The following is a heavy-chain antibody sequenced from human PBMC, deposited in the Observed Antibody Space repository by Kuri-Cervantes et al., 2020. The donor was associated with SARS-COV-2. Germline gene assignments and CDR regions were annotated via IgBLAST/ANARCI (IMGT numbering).Heavy chain of an antibody. CDR1: GFIFSNAW. CDR2: ISSGSDYI. V-gene: IGHV3-21*01. CDR3: ARDRGYCDGGGCYSTGFSFDY. J-gene: IGHJ4*02. Sequence: GGSLRLSCAASGFIFSNAWMSWVRQAPGRGLEWVSSISSGSDYIYYADSVKGRFSVSRDNAENSLSLQMNSLTAGDTAVYYCARDRGYCDGGGCYSTGFSFDYWGQGALVTVSS. D-gene: IGHD2-15*01.